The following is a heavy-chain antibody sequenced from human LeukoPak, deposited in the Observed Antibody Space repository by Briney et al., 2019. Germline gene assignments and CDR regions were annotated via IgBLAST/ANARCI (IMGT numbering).Heavy chain of an antibody. J-gene: IGHJ6*03. CDR2: TSGSGGSK. D-gene: IGHD3-10*01. CDR3: ARGPPGGTSYGSGSLYYYYYMDV. Sequence: GGSLRLSCTASQITFSSYAMSWVRQAPGKGLEWVSATSGSGGSKYYADSVKGRFTISRDNSKNTLYLQMNSLRAEDTAVYYCARGPPGGTSYGSGSLYYYYYMDVWGKGTTVTVSS. V-gene: IGHV3-23*01. CDR1: QITFSSYA.